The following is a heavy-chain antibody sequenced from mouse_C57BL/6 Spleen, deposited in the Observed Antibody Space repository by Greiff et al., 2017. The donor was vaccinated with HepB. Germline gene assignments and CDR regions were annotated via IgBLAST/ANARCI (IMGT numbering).Heavy chain of an antibody. J-gene: IGHJ3*01. CDR1: GYAFSSSW. D-gene: IGHD2-2*01. Sequence: QVQLQQSGPELVKPGASVKISCKASGYAFSSSWMNWVTQRPGKGLEWIGRIYPGDGDTNYNGKFKGKATLTADKSSSTAYMQLSSLTSEDSAVYVSADLLWLRQGPWFAYWGQGTLVTVSA. CDR2: IYPGDGDT. V-gene: IGHV1-82*01. CDR3: ADLLWLRQGPWFAY.